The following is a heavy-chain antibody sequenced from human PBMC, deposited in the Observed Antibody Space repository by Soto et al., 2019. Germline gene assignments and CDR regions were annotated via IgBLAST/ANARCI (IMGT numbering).Heavy chain of an antibody. J-gene: IGHJ5*02. D-gene: IGHD3-3*01. CDR2: IRSKAYGGTT. Sequence: GGSLRLSCTASGFTFGDYAMSWFRQAPGKGLEWVGFIRSKAYGGTTEYAASVKGRFTISRDDSKSIAYLQMNSLKTEDTAVYYCTRSYDDFWSVNLNWFDPWGQGTLVTVSS. V-gene: IGHV3-49*03. CDR3: TRSYDDFWSVNLNWFDP. CDR1: GFTFGDYA.